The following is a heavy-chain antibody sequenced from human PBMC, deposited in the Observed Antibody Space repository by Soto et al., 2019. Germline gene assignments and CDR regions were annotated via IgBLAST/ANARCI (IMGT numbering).Heavy chain of an antibody. CDR2: INAGNGNT. V-gene: IGHV1-3*01. J-gene: IGHJ4*02. D-gene: IGHD2-15*01. CDR3: ARESRYCSGGSCYFLPGIDY. CDR1: GYTFTSYA. Sequence: ASVKVSCKASGYTFTSYAMHWVRQAPGQRLEWLGWINAGNGNTKYSQKFQGRVTITRDTSASTAYMELSSLRSEDTAVYYCARESRYCSGGSCYFLPGIDYWGQGTLVTVSS.